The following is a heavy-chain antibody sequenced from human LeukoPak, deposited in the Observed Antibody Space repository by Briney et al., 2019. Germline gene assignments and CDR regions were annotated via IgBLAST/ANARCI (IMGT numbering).Heavy chain of an antibody. Sequence: ASVKVSCKASGYTFTSYAMHWVRQAPGQRLEWMGWINAGNGNTKYSQKFQGRVTITRDTSASTAYMELSSLRSEDTAVYYCARDYDVLTSYLGVMDVWGKGTTVTVSS. J-gene: IGHJ6*04. CDR1: GYTFTSYA. CDR3: ARDYDVLTSYLGVMDV. V-gene: IGHV1-3*01. D-gene: IGHD3-9*01. CDR2: INAGNGNT.